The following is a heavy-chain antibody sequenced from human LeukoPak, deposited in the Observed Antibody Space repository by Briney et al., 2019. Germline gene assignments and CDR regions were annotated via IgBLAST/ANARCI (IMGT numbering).Heavy chain of an antibody. V-gene: IGHV3-21*01. J-gene: IGHJ4*02. CDR3: ASTPGTGNYFDY. D-gene: IGHD6-13*01. CDR2: ISSSSSYI. Sequence: KPGGSLRLSCAASGFTFSSYSMNWVRQAPGKGLEWVSSISSSSSYIYYADSVKGRFTISRDNAKSSLYLQMTSLRAEDTAVYYCASTPGTGNYFDYWGQGTLATVSS. CDR1: GFTFSSYS.